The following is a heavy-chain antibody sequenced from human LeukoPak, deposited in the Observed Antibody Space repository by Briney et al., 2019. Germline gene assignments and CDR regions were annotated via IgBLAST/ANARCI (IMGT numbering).Heavy chain of an antibody. CDR2: INHSGST. J-gene: IGHJ4*02. CDR1: GGSFSGYC. CDR3: ARDRAPYCSSTSCYQGHDY. V-gene: IGHV4-34*01. D-gene: IGHD2-2*01. Sequence: SETLSLTCAVYGGSFSGYCWSWIRQPPGKGLEWIGEINHSGSTNYNPSLKSRVTISVDTSKNQFSLKLSSVTAADTAVYYCARDRAPYCSSTSCYQGHDYWGQGTLVTVSS.